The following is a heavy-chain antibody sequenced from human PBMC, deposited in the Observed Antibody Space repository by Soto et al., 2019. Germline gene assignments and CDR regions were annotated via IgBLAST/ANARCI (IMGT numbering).Heavy chain of an antibody. CDR3: ARTYYDFWSGYKNYYYMDV. J-gene: IGHJ6*03. D-gene: IGHD3-3*01. Sequence: GESLKISCKGSGYSFTSYWIGWVHQMPGKGLEWMGIIYPGDSDTRYSPSFQGQVTISADKSISTAYLQWSSLKASDTAMYYCARTYYDFWSGYKNYYYMDVWGKGTTVTVSS. V-gene: IGHV5-51*07. CDR2: IYPGDSDT. CDR1: GYSFTSYW.